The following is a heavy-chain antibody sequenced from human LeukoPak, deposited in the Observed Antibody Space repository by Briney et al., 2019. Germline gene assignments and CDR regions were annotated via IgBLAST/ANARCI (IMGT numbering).Heavy chain of an antibody. CDR1: GGSISSYY. J-gene: IGHJ4*02. Sequence: PSETLSLTCTVSGGSISSYYWSWIRQPAGQGLEWIGRIYTNADTNYNPSLKSRVTMSVDTSKNQLSLKVRSVTAADTAVYYCARAAAAAGGQYFDYWGQGTVVTVSS. D-gene: IGHD6-13*01. V-gene: IGHV4-4*07. CDR2: IYTNADT. CDR3: ARAAAAAGGQYFDY.